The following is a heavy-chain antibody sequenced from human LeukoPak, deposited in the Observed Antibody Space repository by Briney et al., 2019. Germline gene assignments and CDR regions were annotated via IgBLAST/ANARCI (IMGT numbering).Heavy chain of an antibody. CDR3: ASSYYDSSGYFYHY. CDR1: GFTFSSYA. J-gene: IGHJ4*02. Sequence: GGSLRLSCAASGFTFSSYAMHWVRQPPGKGLEWVGVISYDGSNKYYADSVKGRFTNSRDNSKNTLYLQMNSLRAEDTAVYYCASSYYDSSGYFYHYWGQGTLVTVSS. CDR2: ISYDGSNK. D-gene: IGHD3-22*01. V-gene: IGHV3-30*04.